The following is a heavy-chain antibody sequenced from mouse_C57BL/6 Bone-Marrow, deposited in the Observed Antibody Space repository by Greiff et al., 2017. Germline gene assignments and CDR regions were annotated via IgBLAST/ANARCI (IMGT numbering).Heavy chain of an antibody. CDR3: ALYYDGSSYWYFDV. CDR1: GFNIKNTY. J-gene: IGHJ1*03. D-gene: IGHD1-1*01. Sequence: EVQLQQSVAELVRPGASVKLSCTASGFNIKNTYMHWVKQRPEQGLEWIGRIDPANGNTKYAPKFPGTATITADTSSNTAYLQLSSLTSEDTAIYYCALYYDGSSYWYFDVWGTGTTVTVSS. CDR2: IDPANGNT. V-gene: IGHV14-3*01.